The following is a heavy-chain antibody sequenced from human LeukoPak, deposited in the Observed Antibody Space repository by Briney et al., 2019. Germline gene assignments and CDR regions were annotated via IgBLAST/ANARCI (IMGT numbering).Heavy chain of an antibody. Sequence: ASVKVSCKASGYTFTSYYMHWVRQAPGQGLEWMGVINPSGGSTSYAQKFQGRVTMTRDTSTSTVYMELSSLRSEDTAVYYCARDVTVTMVRGTFDYWGQGTLVTVCS. CDR3: ARDVTVTMVRGTFDY. V-gene: IGHV1-46*01. D-gene: IGHD3-10*01. CDR1: GYTFTSYY. J-gene: IGHJ4*02. CDR2: INPSGGST.